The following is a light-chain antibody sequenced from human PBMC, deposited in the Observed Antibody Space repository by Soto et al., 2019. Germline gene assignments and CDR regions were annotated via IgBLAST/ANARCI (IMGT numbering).Light chain of an antibody. V-gene: IGKV1-33*01. CDR2: DAS. J-gene: IGKJ5*01. CDR1: QDISNC. Sequence: DIQMTQSPSSLSTSVGDRVTITCQASQDISNCLNWYQQKPGKTPNLLIYDASNLKAGVPSRFSGSGSGTDFTFTISSLQPEDFATYYCQQYDDLPITFGQGTRLDIK. CDR3: QQYDDLPIT.